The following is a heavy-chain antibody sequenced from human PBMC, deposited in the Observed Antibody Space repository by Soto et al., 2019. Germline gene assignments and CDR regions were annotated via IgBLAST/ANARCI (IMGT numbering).Heavy chain of an antibody. J-gene: IGHJ5*02. CDR1: GYTFTSYD. D-gene: IGHD6-19*01. Sequence: QVQLVQSGAEVKKPGASVKVSCKASGYTFTSYDINWVRQATGQGLEWMGWMNPNSGNTGYAQKFQGRVTMTRNTSIRTAYMELSSLRSEDTAVYYCARRGSSGWYRLLGSHYWFDPWGQGTLVTVSS. V-gene: IGHV1-8*01. CDR3: ARRGSSGWYRLLGSHYWFDP. CDR2: MNPNSGNT.